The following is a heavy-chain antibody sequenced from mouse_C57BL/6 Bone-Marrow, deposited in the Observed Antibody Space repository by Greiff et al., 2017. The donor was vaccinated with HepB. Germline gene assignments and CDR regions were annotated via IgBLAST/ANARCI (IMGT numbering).Heavy chain of an antibody. CDR1: GFTFTDYY. CDR3: ARITTVVEWYFDV. J-gene: IGHJ1*03. D-gene: IGHD1-1*01. CDR2: IRNKANGYTT. V-gene: IGHV7-3*01. Sequence: EVKLVESGGGLVQPGGSLSLSCAASGFTFTDYYMSWVRQPPGKALEWLGFIRNKANGYTTEYSASVKGRFTISRDNSQSILYLQMNALRAEDSATYYCARITTVVEWYFDVWGTGTTVTVSS.